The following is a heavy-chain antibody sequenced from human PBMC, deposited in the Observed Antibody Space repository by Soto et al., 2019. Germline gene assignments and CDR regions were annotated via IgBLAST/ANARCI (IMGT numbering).Heavy chain of an antibody. CDR3: ARDHGGYSSGGSCRKNFDY. V-gene: IGHV4-4*02. Sequence: PSETLSLTCAVSGGSISSSNWWSWVRQPPGKGLEWIGEIYHSGSTNYNPSLKSRVTISVDKSKNQFSLKLSSVTAADTAVYYCARDHGGYSSGGSCRKNFDYWGQGTLVPVSS. CDR1: GGSISSSNW. CDR2: IYHSGST. J-gene: IGHJ4*02. D-gene: IGHD2-15*01.